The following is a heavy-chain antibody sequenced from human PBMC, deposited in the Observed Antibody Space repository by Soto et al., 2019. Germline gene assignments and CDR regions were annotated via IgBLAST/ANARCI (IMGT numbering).Heavy chain of an antibody. CDR3: ARQSRSSSWKVDY. D-gene: IGHD6-13*01. CDR1: GYSFSNHW. CDR2: IGPTDSYN. V-gene: IGHV5-10-1*01. Sequence: PGESLKISCKGSGYSFSNHWINWVRQMPGKGLEWMGRIGPTDSYNNYNPSFEGHVTMSVDKSITTAYLQWSSLKASDTAIYYCARQSRSSSWKVDYWGQGTLVTVSS. J-gene: IGHJ4*02.